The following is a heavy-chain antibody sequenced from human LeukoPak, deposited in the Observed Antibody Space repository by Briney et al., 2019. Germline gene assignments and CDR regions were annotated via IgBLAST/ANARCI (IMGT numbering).Heavy chain of an antibody. CDR3: VRDGGVSGYDLLDY. J-gene: IGHJ4*02. CDR1: GFTFSNYW. CDR2: INQDGSEE. V-gene: IGHV3-7*01. D-gene: IGHD5-12*01. Sequence: GGSLTLTCAASGFTFSNYWMTWVRQAPGKGLEWVAHINQDGSEEHYMDSVNARLTISRDNAKNSLSLQMNSLRAEDTAVYYCVRDGGVSGYDLLDYWGQGTLVTVSS.